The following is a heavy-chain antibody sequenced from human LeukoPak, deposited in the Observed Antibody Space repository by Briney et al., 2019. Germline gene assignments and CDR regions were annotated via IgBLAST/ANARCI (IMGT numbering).Heavy chain of an antibody. CDR2: IWYDGSNK. D-gene: IGHD6-13*01. Sequence: PGRSLRLSCAASGFTFSSYGMHWVRQAPGKGLEWVAVIWYDGSNKYYADSVKGRFTISRDNSKYTLYLQMDSLRAEDTAVYYCARGRAQFQAAGRYNWFDPWGQGTLVTVSS. CDR1: GFTFSSYG. V-gene: IGHV3-33*01. CDR3: ARGRAQFQAAGRYNWFDP. J-gene: IGHJ5*02.